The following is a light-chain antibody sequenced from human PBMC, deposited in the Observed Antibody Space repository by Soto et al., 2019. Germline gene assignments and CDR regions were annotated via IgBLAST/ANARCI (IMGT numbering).Light chain of an antibody. CDR3: CSYAGSLTLL. Sequence: QPALTQPRSVSGSPGQSVTISCTGTSSDVGGYNYVSWYQQHPGKAPKLMIYDVSKRPSGVPDRFSGSKSGNTASLTISGLQAEDESDYYCCSYAGSLTLLFGGGTKLTVL. CDR2: DVS. CDR1: SSDVGGYNY. V-gene: IGLV2-11*01. J-gene: IGLJ2*01.